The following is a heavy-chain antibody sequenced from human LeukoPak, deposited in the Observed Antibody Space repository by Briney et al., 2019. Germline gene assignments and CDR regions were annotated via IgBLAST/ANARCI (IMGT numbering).Heavy chain of an antibody. V-gene: IGHV3-21*01. CDR3: ARAEVGFVFDY. J-gene: IGHJ4*02. D-gene: IGHD2-2*01. CDR1: GFTFSSYS. Sequence: GGSLRLSCAASGFTFSSYSMNWVRKAPRKGLEWVSSISSSSSYIYYADSVKGRFTISRDNAKNSLYLQMNSLRAEDTAVYYCARAEVGFVFDYWGQGTLVTVSS. CDR2: ISSSSSYI.